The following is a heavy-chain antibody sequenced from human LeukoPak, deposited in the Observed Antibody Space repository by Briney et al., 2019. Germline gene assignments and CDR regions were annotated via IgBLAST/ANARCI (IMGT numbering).Heavy chain of an antibody. CDR2: IYYSGST. D-gene: IGHD3-22*01. CDR3: ARLYYDSSGYYQICYFDY. J-gene: IGHJ4*02. V-gene: IGHV4-39*01. CDR1: GGSISSSSYY. Sequence: KPSETLSLTCTVSGGSISSSSYYWGWIRQPPGKGLEWIGSIYYSGSTYYNPSLKSRVTISVDTSKNQLSLNLSSVTAADTAVYYCARLYYDSSGYYQICYFDYWGQGTLVTVSS.